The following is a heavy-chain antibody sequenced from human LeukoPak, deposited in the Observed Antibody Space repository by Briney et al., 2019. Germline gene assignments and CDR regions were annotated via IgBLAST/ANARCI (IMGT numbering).Heavy chain of an antibody. CDR3: ARGLFGSGSSDDY. CDR2: MNPNSGNT. Sequence: ASVKVSCKASGYTFTGYYMHWVRQATGQGLEWMGWMNPNSGNTGYAQKFQGRVTITRNTSISTAYMELSSLRSEDTAVYYCARGLFGSGSSDDYWGQGTLVTVSS. D-gene: IGHD3-10*01. V-gene: IGHV1-8*03. J-gene: IGHJ4*02. CDR1: GYTFTGYY.